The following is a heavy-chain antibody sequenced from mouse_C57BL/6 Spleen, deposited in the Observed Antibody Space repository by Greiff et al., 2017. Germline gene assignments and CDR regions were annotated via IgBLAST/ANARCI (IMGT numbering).Heavy chain of an antibody. CDR2: IYPGSGST. CDR1: GYTFTSYW. J-gene: IGHJ2*01. V-gene: IGHV1-55*01. Sequence: VQLQQPGAELVKPGASVKMSCKASGYTFTSYWITWVKQRPGQGLEWIGDIYPGSGSTNYNEKFKSKATLTVDTSSSTAYMQLSSLTSEDSAVYYCARERNGDYGTFGDWGQVTTLTVSS. D-gene: IGHD2-13*01. CDR3: ARERNGDYGTFGD.